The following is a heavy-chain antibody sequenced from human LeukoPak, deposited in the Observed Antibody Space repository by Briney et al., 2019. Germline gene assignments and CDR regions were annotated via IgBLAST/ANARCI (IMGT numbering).Heavy chain of an antibody. V-gene: IGHV3-7*01. Sequence: GGSLRLSCVASGFAFNSRWMTWVRQAPGKGLEWVANIKQDGSEIYYVGSVKGRFTISRNNAENTLSLQMNSLRVEDTGLYYCASHDFLDYWGQGTLVSVSS. CDR3: ASHDFLDY. D-gene: IGHD2-21*02. CDR1: GFAFNSRW. J-gene: IGHJ4*02. CDR2: IKQDGSEI.